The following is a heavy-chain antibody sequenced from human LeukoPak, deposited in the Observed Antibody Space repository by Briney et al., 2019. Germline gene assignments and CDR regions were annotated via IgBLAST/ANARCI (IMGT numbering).Heavy chain of an antibody. V-gene: IGHV4-59*08. CDR1: GGSISSYY. CDR2: IYYSGST. Sequence: SETLSLTCTVSGGSISSYYWGWIRQPPGKGLEWIGYIYYSGSTNYNPSLKSRVTISVDTSKNQFSLRLSSVTAADTAVYFCARHDYSNYPSFDYWGQGTLVTVSS. CDR3: ARHDYSNYPSFDY. J-gene: IGHJ4*02. D-gene: IGHD4-11*01.